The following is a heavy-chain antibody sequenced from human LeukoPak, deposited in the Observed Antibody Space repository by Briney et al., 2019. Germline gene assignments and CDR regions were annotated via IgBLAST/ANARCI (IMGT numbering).Heavy chain of an antibody. CDR1: GFTFSSYW. Sequence: GSLRLSCAASGFTFSSYWMSWVRQAPGKGLEWVANIKQDGSEKFYVDSVKGRFTISRDNSKNTVYLQLNSLRAEDTAVYYCAKIVVIPGSDYFDSWGQGTLVTVSS. CDR3: AKIVVIPGSDYFDS. CDR2: IKQDGSEK. J-gene: IGHJ4*02. V-gene: IGHV3-7*03. D-gene: IGHD3-22*01.